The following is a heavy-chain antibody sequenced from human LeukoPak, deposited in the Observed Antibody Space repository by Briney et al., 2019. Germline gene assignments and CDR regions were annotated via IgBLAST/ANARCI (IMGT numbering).Heavy chain of an antibody. CDR1: GFTFSSYA. CDR2: ISASGGST. D-gene: IGHD3-22*01. Sequence: PGGSLRLSCAASGFTFSSYAMSWVRQAPGKGLEWVSGISASGGSTYYADSVKGRFTISRDNSKNTLYLQMNSLRAEDTAVYYCAKDLGIVAVNFDYWGQGTLVTVSS. CDR3: AKDLGIVAVNFDY. V-gene: IGHV3-23*01. J-gene: IGHJ4*02.